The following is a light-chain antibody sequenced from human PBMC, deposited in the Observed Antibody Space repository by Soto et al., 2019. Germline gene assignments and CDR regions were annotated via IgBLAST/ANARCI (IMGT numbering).Light chain of an antibody. V-gene: IGKV2-28*01. Sequence: DIVMTQSPLSLPVTPGEPASISCRSSQSVLHSNGYNYLDWYMQKPGQSPQLLIYLGSNRASGVTDRFSGSGSGTDFTLNISRVEAEDVGVYYCMQALQTPLTFGGGTKVDIK. CDR2: LGS. J-gene: IGKJ4*01. CDR1: QSVLHSNGYNY. CDR3: MQALQTPLT.